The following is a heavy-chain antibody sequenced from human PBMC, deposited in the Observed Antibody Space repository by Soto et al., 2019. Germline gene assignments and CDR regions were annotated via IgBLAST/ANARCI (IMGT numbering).Heavy chain of an antibody. V-gene: IGHV1-3*01. D-gene: IGHD3-9*01. CDR1: GYTFSSFD. Sequence: ASVKVSCKTSGYTFSSFDIHWVRQAPGQRLEWMAGINAGNGNTKYSRKFQGRVTISRDTSASTAYMELSSLRSEDTAVYYCARTIYDILTGVNWFDPWGQGTLVTVSS. CDR2: INAGNGNT. CDR3: ARTIYDILTGVNWFDP. J-gene: IGHJ5*02.